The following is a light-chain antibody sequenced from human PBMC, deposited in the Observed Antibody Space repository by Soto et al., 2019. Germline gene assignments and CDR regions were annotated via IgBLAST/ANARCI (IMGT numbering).Light chain of an antibody. CDR3: SSYTSAGTLV. CDR1: SSDIGGYNC. V-gene: IGLV2-14*01. CDR2: EVS. Sequence: QSALAQPASVSGSPGQSITISCTGTSSDIGGYNCVSWYQQYPGEAPELMIFEVSNRPSGVSNRFSGSKSGNTASLTISGLQAEDEADYYCSSYTSAGTLVFGTGTKVTV. J-gene: IGLJ1*01.